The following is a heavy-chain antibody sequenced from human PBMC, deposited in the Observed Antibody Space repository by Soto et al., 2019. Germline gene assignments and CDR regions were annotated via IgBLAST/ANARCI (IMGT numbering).Heavy chain of an antibody. V-gene: IGHV6-1*01. J-gene: IGHJ6*02. CDR3: ASSSIAARQYYYYYGMDV. Sequence: SQTLSLTCAISGDSVSSNSAARNWIRQSPSRGLEWLGRTYYRSKWYNDYAVSVKSRITINPDTSKSQFSLQLNSVTPEDTAVYYCASSSIAARQYYYYYGMDVWGQGTTVTVSS. CDR1: GDSVSSNSAA. CDR2: TYYRSKWYN. D-gene: IGHD6-6*01.